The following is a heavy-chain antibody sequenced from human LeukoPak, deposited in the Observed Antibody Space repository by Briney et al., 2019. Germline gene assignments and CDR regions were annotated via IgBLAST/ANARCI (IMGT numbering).Heavy chain of an antibody. V-gene: IGHV3-21*01. CDR2: ISRSSSYI. D-gene: IGHD7-27*01. CDR1: GFTFSSYS. Sequence: GGSLRLSCAASGFTFSSYSMNWVRQAPGKGLEWVSPISRSSSYIYYADSVKGRFTISRDNAKNSLYLQMNSLRAEDTAVYYCARDKLGIRSNDYWGQGTLVTVSS. J-gene: IGHJ4*02. CDR3: ARDKLGIRSNDY.